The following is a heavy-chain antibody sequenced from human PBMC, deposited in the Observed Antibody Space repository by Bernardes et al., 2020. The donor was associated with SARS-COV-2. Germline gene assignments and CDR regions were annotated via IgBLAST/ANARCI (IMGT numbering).Heavy chain of an antibody. D-gene: IGHD2-15*01. CDR2: IIPILGIA. V-gene: IGHV1-69*02. J-gene: IGHJ3*02. CDR1: GGTFSSYT. Sequence: SVKVSCKASGGTFSSYTISWVRQAPGQGLEWMGRIIPILGIANYAQKFQGRVTITADKSTSTAYMELSSLRSEDTAVYYCARGGRNCSGGSCYGHAFDIWGQGTMVTVSS. CDR3: ARGGRNCSGGSCYGHAFDI.